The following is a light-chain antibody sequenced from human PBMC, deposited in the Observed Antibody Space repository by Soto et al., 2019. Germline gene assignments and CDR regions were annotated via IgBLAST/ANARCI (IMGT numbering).Light chain of an antibody. V-gene: IGKV1-5*01. CDR3: QQYNHFPWT. CDR2: DAS. J-gene: IGKJ1*01. CDR1: QSSSSW. Sequence: DIQMTQSPSTLSASVGDRVTITCRASQSSSSWLAWYQQKPGKAPKLLIYDASSLESGVPSRFSGSGSGTDFTLTINSLQPDDFATYYRQQYNHFPWTFGQGTKVEIK.